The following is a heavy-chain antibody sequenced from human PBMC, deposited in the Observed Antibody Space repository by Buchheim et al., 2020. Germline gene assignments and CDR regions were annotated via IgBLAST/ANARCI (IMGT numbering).Heavy chain of an antibody. Sequence: QVQLQQWGAGLLKPSETLSLTCAVYGGSFSGYYWSWIRQPPGKGLEWIGSINNLERTHYNPSLKSRVAMSLDTSKKQFSLKLTSMTTADTAIYYCARDLPMMTWGQGIL. V-gene: IGHV4-34*01. CDR2: INNLERT. D-gene: IGHD3-22*01. CDR3: ARDLPMMT. J-gene: IGHJ5*02. CDR1: GGSFSGYY.